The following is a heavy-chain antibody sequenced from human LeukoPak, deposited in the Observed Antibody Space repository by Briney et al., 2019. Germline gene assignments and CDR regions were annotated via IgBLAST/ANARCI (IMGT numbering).Heavy chain of an antibody. D-gene: IGHD2-2*01. V-gene: IGHV3-23*01. Sequence: PGGSLRLSCAASGFTFSSYGVSWARQAPGKGLEWVSGISGSGGSTYYADSVKGRFTITRDNSKNTLYLQMNSLRAEDTAVYYCAKSGLGRQLLLETHFDSWGQGSLVTVSS. CDR2: ISGSGGST. CDR3: AKSGLGRQLLLETHFDS. CDR1: GFTFSSYG. J-gene: IGHJ4*02.